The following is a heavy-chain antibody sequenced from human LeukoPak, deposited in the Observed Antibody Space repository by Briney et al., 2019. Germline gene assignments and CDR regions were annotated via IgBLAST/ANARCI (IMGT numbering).Heavy chain of an antibody. Sequence: PSETLSLTCAVYGGSFSGYYWSWIRQPPGKGLEWIGEINHSGSTNYNPSLKSRVTISVDTSKSQFSLKLSSVTAADTAVYYCASLTYYYDSSGYYYLDYFDYWGQGTLVTVSS. D-gene: IGHD3-22*01. CDR1: GGSFSGYY. CDR3: ASLTYYYDSSGYYYLDYFDY. V-gene: IGHV4-34*01. J-gene: IGHJ4*02. CDR2: INHSGST.